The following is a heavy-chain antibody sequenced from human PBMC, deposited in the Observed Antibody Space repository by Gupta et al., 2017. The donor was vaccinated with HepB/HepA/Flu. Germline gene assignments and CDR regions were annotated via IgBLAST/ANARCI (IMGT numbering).Heavy chain of an antibody. CDR3: ARAPLIVVVGNWYFDL. D-gene: IGHD3-22*01. V-gene: IGHV3-48*03. CDR1: GFTFSSYE. CDR2: ISSSGSTI. Sequence: EVQLVESGGGLVQPGGSLRLSCAASGFTFSSYEMNWVRQAPGKGLEWVSYISSSGSTIYYEDSVKGRFTISRDNAKNSLYLQMNSLRAEDTAVYYCARAPLIVVVGNWYFDLWGRGTLVTVSS. J-gene: IGHJ2*01.